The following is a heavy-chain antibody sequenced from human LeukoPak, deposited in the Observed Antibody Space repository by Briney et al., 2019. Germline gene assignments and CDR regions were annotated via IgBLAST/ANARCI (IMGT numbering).Heavy chain of an antibody. CDR3: ARARYCSGGSCYGHYYYYYMDV. CDR2: IYYSGST. V-gene: IGHV4-59*01. D-gene: IGHD2-15*01. J-gene: IGHJ6*03. CDR1: GGSISSYY. Sequence: KPSETLSLTCTVSGGSISSYYWRWIRQPPGKGLEWIGYIYYSGSTNYNPSLKSRVTISVDTSKNQFSLKLSSVTAADTAVYYCARARYCSGGSCYGHYYYYYMDVWGKGTTVTVSS.